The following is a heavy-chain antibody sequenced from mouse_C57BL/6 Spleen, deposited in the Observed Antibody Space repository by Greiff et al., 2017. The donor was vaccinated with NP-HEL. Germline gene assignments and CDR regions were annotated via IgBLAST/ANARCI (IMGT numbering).Heavy chain of an antibody. CDR3: ARGRDGNYFDY. CDR1: GFTFSSYA. J-gene: IGHJ2*01. D-gene: IGHD2-1*01. Sequence: VHLVESGGGLVKPGGSLKLSCAASGFTFSSYAMSWVRQTPEKRLEWVATISDGGSYTYYPDNVKGRFTISRDNAKNNLYLQMSHLKSEDTAMYYCARGRDGNYFDYWGQGTTLTVSS. CDR2: ISDGGSYT. V-gene: IGHV5-4*01.